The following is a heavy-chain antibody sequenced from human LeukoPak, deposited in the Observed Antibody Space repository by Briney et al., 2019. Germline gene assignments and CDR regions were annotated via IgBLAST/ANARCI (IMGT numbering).Heavy chain of an antibody. J-gene: IGHJ4*02. CDR1: GFTFSSYG. CDR3: ARGLGSSWYPGGY. CDR2: IWYDGSNK. V-gene: IGHV3-33*01. Sequence: GGSLRLSCAASGFTFSSYGFHWVRQAPGKGLEWVALIWYDGSNKYYADSVKGRFTVSKDNSKSTLYLQMNSLRAEDTAAYYCARGLGSSWYPGGYWGQGTLVTVSS. D-gene: IGHD6-13*01.